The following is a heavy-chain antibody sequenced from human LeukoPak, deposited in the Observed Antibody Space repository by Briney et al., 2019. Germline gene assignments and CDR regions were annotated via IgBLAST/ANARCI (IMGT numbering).Heavy chain of an antibody. D-gene: IGHD2-2*01. CDR1: GFIFSNYA. V-gene: IGHV3-48*03. CDR3: ARIVVVPAADAYYYYGMDV. CDR2: ISSSGSTI. J-gene: IGHJ6*04. Sequence: GGSLRLSCAASGFIFSNYAMSWVRQAPGKGLEWVSYISSSGSTIYYADSVKGRFTISRDNAKNSLYLQMNSLRAEDTAVYYCARIVVVPAADAYYYYGMDVWGKGTTVTVSS.